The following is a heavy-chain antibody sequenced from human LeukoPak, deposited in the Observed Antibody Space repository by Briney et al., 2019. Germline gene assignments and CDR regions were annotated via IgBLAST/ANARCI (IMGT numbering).Heavy chain of an antibody. D-gene: IGHD3-16*01. CDR2: ISGSGGST. J-gene: IGHJ4*02. CDR1: GFIFNSYA. Sequence: GGSLRLSCAASGFIFNSYAMSWVRQAPGKGLEWVSAISGSGGSTYYADSVKGRFTISRDNSKNTLYLQMNSLRAEDTAVYYCAKWGVNYRADYWGQGTLVTVSS. CDR3: AKWGVNYRADY. V-gene: IGHV3-23*01.